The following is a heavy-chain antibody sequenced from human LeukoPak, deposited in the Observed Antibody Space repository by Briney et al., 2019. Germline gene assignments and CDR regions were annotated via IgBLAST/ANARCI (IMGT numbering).Heavy chain of an antibody. CDR2: ISYDGSNK. Sequence: GGSLRLSCAASGFTFSSYSMNWVRQAPGKGLEWVAVISYDGSNKYYADSVKGRFTISRDNSKNTLYLQMNSLRAEDTAVYCCARDLNTAMVTGYFDYWGQGTLVTVSS. V-gene: IGHV3-30*03. CDR3: ARDLNTAMVTGYFDY. CDR1: GFTFSSYS. J-gene: IGHJ4*02. D-gene: IGHD5-18*01.